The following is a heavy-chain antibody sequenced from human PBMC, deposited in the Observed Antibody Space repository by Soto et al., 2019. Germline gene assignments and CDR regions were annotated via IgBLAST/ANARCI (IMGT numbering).Heavy chain of an antibody. CDR2: IIPICGTT. D-gene: IGHD3-10*01. CDR1: GGTFSSYA. Sequence: SVKVSCKASGGTFSSYAISWVRQAPGQGLEWMGWIIPICGTTNYAQKFQGRVTMTTDTSISTAYMELSRLRSDDTAVYYCARADTMVRGVIGAFDIWGQGTMVT. J-gene: IGHJ3*02. CDR3: ARADTMVRGVIGAFDI. V-gene: IGHV1-69*05.